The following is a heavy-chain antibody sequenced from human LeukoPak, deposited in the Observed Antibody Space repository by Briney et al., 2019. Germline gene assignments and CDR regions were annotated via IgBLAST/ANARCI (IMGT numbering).Heavy chain of an antibody. J-gene: IGHJ4*02. Sequence: GGSLRLSCAASGFTFSNAWMSWVRQAPGKGLEWVGRIKSKTDGGTTDYAAPVKGRFTISRDDSKNTLYLQMNSLKTEDTAVYYCTTSSYGSGSYYPYYFDYWGQGTLVTVSS. V-gene: IGHV3-15*01. CDR1: GFTFSNAW. D-gene: IGHD3-10*01. CDR2: IKSKTDGGTT. CDR3: TTSSYGSGSYYPYYFDY.